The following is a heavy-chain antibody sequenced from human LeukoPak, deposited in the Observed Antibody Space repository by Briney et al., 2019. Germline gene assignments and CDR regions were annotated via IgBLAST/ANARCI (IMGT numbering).Heavy chain of an antibody. CDR3: ARETKQVGDAFDI. V-gene: IGHV3-21*01. Sequence: ETLSLTCTVSGGSISSSSYYWGWIRQAPGKGLEWVSSISSGSSYIYYADSVKGRFTISRDNAKNSLYLQMNSLRAEDTAVYYCARETKQVGDAFDIWGQGTMVTVSS. CDR2: ISSGSSYI. J-gene: IGHJ3*02. CDR1: GGSISSSS. D-gene: IGHD6-6*01.